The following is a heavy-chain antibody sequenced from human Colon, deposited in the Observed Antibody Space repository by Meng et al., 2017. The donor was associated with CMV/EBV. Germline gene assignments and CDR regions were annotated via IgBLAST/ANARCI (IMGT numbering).Heavy chain of an antibody. V-gene: IGHV1-18*01. J-gene: IGHJ5*02. CDR3: ARGVVVVPAANNWFDP. D-gene: IGHD2-2*01. CDR1: GYTFTSYG. CDR2: ISAYNGNT. Sequence: ASVKVSCKASGYTFTSYGISWARQAPGQGLEWMGWISAYNGNTNYAQKLQGRVTMTTDTSTSTAYMELRSLRSDDTAVYYCARGVVVVPAANNWFDPWGQGTLVTVSS.